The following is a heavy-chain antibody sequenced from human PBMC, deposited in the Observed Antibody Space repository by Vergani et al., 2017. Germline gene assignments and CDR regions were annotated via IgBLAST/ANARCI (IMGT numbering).Heavy chain of an antibody. Sequence: QVQLVESGGGVVQPGRSQRLSCVASGFTFSDDSMHWGRQAPGKGLEWVAVIAYDGSKSYYADSVKGRFTISRDNSKNTVYLQMNSLRVEDTAVYYCVRVGGWTGTAYMDVWGNGTTVTVFS. V-gene: IGHV3-30-3*01. CDR2: IAYDGSKS. D-gene: IGHD1-1*01. CDR1: GFTFSDDS. CDR3: VRVGGWTGTAYMDV. J-gene: IGHJ6*03.